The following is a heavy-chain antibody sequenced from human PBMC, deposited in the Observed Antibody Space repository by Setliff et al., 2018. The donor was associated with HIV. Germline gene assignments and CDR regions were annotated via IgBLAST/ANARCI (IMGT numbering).Heavy chain of an antibody. CDR3: ARDPAPSSSAPYFQH. D-gene: IGHD6-6*01. CDR2: INPSSGST. Sequence: ASVKVSCKASGYTFTSYYMHWVRQAPGQGLEWMGIINPSSGSTTYAQKFQGRVTMTRDTSTSTVYMELSSLRSEDTAVYYCARDPAPSSSAPYFQHWGQGTQVTVSS. CDR1: GYTFTSYY. J-gene: IGHJ1*01. V-gene: IGHV1-46*01.